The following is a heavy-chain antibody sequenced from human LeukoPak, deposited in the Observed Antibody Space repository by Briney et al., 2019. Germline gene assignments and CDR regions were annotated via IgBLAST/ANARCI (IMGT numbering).Heavy chain of an antibody. Sequence: GGSLRLSCAASGFTFSSYWMHWVRQAPGKGLVWVSRINTDGSSTSYADSVKGRFTISRDNAKNTLYLQMNSLRAEDTAVYYCARAGDFWSGYYDYYMDVWGKGTTVTVSS. CDR1: GFTFSSYW. CDR2: INTDGSST. V-gene: IGHV3-74*01. CDR3: ARAGDFWSGYYDYYMDV. D-gene: IGHD3-3*01. J-gene: IGHJ6*03.